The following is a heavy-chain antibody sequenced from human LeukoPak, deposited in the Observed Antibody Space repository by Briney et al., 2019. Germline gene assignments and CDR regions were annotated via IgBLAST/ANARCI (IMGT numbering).Heavy chain of an antibody. Sequence: SETLSLTCTVSGGSISSSSYYWGWIRQPPGKGLEWIGSIYYSGSTYYNPSLKSRVTISVDTSKNQFSLKLSSVTAADTAVYYCARAQFYSSSWSQYYFDYWGQGTLVTVSS. CDR1: GGSISSSSYY. CDR2: IYYSGST. J-gene: IGHJ4*02. D-gene: IGHD6-13*01. V-gene: IGHV4-39*07. CDR3: ARAQFYSSSWSQYYFDY.